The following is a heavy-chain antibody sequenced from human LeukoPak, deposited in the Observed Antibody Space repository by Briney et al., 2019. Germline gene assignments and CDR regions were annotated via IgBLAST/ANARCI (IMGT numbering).Heavy chain of an antibody. CDR2: IYYSGST. J-gene: IGHJ4*02. CDR1: GGSFSGYY. Sequence: SETLSLTCAVYGGSFSGYYWSWIRQPPGKGLEWIGYIYYSGSTYYNPSLKSRVTMSVDTSKSQFSLKLSSVTAADTAVYYCARSFVVPAAIFDYWGQGTLVTVSS. D-gene: IGHD2-2*01. CDR3: ARSFVVPAAIFDY. V-gene: IGHV4-30-4*08.